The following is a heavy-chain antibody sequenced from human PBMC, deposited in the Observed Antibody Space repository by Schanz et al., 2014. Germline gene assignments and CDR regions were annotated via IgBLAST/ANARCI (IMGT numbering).Heavy chain of an antibody. CDR3: ARIGGSVFDY. D-gene: IGHD3-10*01. CDR2: ISSGGGST. V-gene: IGHV3-23*04. J-gene: IGHJ4*02. CDR1: GFSFTTYA. Sequence: EVQLVESGGGLVQPGGSLRLSCASSGFSFTTYAMSWVRQAPGKGLEWVSSISSGGGSTYYADSVKGRFTISRDNSKNTLYLQMNSLRAEDTAVYYCARIGGSVFDYWAQGTLGTVSS.